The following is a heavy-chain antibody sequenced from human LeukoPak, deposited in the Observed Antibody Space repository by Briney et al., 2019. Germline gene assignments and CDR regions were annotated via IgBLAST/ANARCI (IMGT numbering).Heavy chain of an antibody. Sequence: GESLKISFKGSGYSFFSYWIGWVRQMPGKGLEWMGIIYPGDSYTRYSPSFEGQVTISADKSINTAYLQWSSLKASDTAMYYCARRGIAARVPPDYWGQGTLVTVSS. CDR2: IYPGDSYT. J-gene: IGHJ4*02. V-gene: IGHV5-51*01. D-gene: IGHD6-6*01. CDR1: GYSFFSYW. CDR3: ARRGIAARVPPDY.